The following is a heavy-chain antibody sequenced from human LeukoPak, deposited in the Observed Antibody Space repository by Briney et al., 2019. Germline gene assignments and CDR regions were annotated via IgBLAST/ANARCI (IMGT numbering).Heavy chain of an antibody. CDR2: IQYDGSKK. CDR3: AKDIGSYYDY. D-gene: IGHD3-10*01. Sequence: GGSLRLSCAASGFTVSSNYMHWVRQAPGKGLEWVTFIQYDGSKKYYADSVKGRFTISRDNSKNTLYLEMNSLRAEDTAVYYCAKDIGSYYDYWGQGILVTVSS. CDR1: GFTVSSNY. V-gene: IGHV3-30*02. J-gene: IGHJ4*02.